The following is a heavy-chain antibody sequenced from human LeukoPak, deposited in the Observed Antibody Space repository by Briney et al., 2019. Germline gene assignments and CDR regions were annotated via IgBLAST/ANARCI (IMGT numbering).Heavy chain of an antibody. CDR3: ATPLARWELPFPLDY. V-gene: IGHV1-24*01. D-gene: IGHD1-26*01. J-gene: IGHJ4*02. Sequence: ASVKVSCKVSGYTLTELSMHWVRQAPGKGLEWMGGFDPEDGETIYAQKFQGRVTMTEDTSADTAYMELSSLRSEDTAVYYCATPLARWELPFPLDYWGQGTLVTVSS. CDR1: GYTLTELS. CDR2: FDPEDGET.